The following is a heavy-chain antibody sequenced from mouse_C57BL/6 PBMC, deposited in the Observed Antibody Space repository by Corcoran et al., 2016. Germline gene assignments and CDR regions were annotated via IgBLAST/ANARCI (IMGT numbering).Heavy chain of an antibody. CDR1: GYTFTEYT. J-gene: IGHJ4*01. Sequence: QVQLQQSGAELVKPGASVKLSCKASGYTFTEYTIHWVKQRSGQGLEWIGWFYPGSGSIKYNEKFKDKATLTADQSSSTVYMELSRLTSEDSAVYFCARHGRVYGSRGGYAMDYWGQGTSVTVSS. V-gene: IGHV1-62-2*01. CDR3: ARHGRVYGSRGGYAMDY. D-gene: IGHD1-1*01. CDR2: FYPGSGSI.